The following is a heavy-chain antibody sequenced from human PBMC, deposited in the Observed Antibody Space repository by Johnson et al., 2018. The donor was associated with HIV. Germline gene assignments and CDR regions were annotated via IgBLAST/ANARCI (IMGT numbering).Heavy chain of an antibody. D-gene: IGHD1-26*01. J-gene: IGHJ3*02. Sequence: QVQLVESGGGVVQPGRSLRLSCAASGFTFSSYGMHWVRQAPGKGLEWVAVISYDRSNKYYADSVKGRFTISRDNSKNTHYLQMNSLRAEDTAVYYCAKERGTYYVVDSFDIWGQGTMVTVSS. CDR3: AKERGTYYVVDSFDI. V-gene: IGHV3-30*18. CDR2: ISYDRSNK. CDR1: GFTFSSYG.